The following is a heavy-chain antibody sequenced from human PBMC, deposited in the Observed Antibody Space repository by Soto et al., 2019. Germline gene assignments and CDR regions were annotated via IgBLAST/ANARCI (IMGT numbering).Heavy chain of an antibody. CDR2: IKSKTDGGTT. CDR1: GFTFSNAW. J-gene: IGHJ6*02. Sequence: GGSLRLSCVASGFTFSNAWMNWVRQAPGKGLEWVGRIKSKTDGGTTDYAAPVKGRFTISRDDSKNTLYLQMNSLKTEDTAVYYCTTLSITIFGVVLMDVWGQGTTVTVSS. D-gene: IGHD3-3*01. CDR3: TTLSITIFGVVLMDV. V-gene: IGHV3-15*07.